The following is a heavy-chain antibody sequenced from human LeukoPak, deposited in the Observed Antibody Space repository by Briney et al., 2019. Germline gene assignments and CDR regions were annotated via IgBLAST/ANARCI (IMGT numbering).Heavy chain of an antibody. V-gene: IGHV1-18*01. D-gene: IGHD6-19*01. CDR2: TNAYLRQT. Sequence: ASVKVSCKASGGTFSSYAISWVRQAPGQGLEWMGWTNAYLRQTTYAQKFQDRVTMTTDTSTSTAYMELRSLTSDDTAVYYCARDLSSGWNDYWGQGTLVTVSS. CDR3: ARDLSSGWNDY. J-gene: IGHJ4*02. CDR1: GGTFSSYA.